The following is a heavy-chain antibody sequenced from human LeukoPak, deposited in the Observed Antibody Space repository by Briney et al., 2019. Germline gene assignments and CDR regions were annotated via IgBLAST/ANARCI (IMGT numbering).Heavy chain of an antibody. CDR1: GFTFSSYA. Sequence: GASLRLSCAASGFTFSSYAITWVRQAPEKGLEWVSTISASGGTTYYADSVKGRFTISRDNSKDTLHLQMNSLRAEDTAVYYCAKSPDVALVNFDYWGQGSLVTVPS. V-gene: IGHV3-23*01. CDR2: ISASGGTT. CDR3: AKSPDVALVNFDY. J-gene: IGHJ4*02. D-gene: IGHD3-3*02.